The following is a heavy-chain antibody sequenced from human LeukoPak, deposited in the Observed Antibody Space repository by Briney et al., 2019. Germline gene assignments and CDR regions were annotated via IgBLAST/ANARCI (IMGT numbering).Heavy chain of an antibody. V-gene: IGHV4-38-2*01. J-gene: IGHJ4*02. CDR2: IYQSGST. D-gene: IGHD3-3*01. Sequence: PSEALSLTCAVSGYSISSGYYGGWIRQPPGKGLEWGGSIYQSGSTYYKPSLKSRVTISVDTSNNQSSLKLSTVRAADTAVYYCARLASAYNLLRLLGNWGQGTLVTVSS. CDR3: ARLASAYNLLRLLGN. CDR1: GYSISSGYY.